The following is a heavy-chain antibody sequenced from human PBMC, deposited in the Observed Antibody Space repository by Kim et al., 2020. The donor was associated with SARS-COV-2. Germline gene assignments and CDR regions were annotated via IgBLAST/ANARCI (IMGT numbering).Heavy chain of an antibody. D-gene: IGHD3-10*01. CDR2: ISRSGGTI. J-gene: IGHJ4*02. V-gene: IGHV3-48*02. CDR1: GFSFSSYS. CDR3: ASDFDDSESYPKRGEY. Sequence: GGSLRLSCATSGFSFSSYSMNWVRQVPGKGLECISYISRSGGTISYADSVKGRFTISRDNAKNELYLQMNSLRDEDTAVYYCASDFDDSESYPKRGEYWGQRTPVTVSS.